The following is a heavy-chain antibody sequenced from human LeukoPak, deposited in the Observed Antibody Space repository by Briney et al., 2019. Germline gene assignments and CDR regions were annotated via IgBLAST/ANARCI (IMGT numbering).Heavy chain of an antibody. CDR1: GFTFSSYS. CDR2: ISSSSSTI. CDR3: ARPSVGATTINYFDY. Sequence: GGSLRLSCAASGFTFSSYSMTWVRQAPGKGLEWVSYISSSSSTIYYADSVKGRFTISRDNAKNSLYLQMNSLRAEDTAVYYCARPSVGATTINYFDYWGQGTLVTVSS. J-gene: IGHJ4*02. V-gene: IGHV3-48*04. D-gene: IGHD1-26*01.